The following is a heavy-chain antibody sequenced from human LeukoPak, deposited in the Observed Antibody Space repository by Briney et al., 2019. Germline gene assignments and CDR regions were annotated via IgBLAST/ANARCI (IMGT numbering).Heavy chain of an antibody. CDR3: ARRGKNVEEIFATCDC. D-gene: IGHD2-15*01. CDR2: INTNNGGT. Sequence: AAVKLSYLDPEGHFSVRHRRSARHAPGQGPEWMGWINTNNGGTNYAQRFQGRVTMTRDTSISTAYMELSSLRADDTAVYYCARRGKNVEEIFATCDCWGRRSLVTVSS. CDR1: EGHFSVRH. J-gene: IGHJ4*02. V-gene: IGHV1-2*02.